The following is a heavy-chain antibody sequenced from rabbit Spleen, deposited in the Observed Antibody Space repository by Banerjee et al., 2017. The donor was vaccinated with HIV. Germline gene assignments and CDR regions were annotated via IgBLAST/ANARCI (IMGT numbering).Heavy chain of an antibody. Sequence: QEQLEESGGGLVKPEGSLTLTCKASGFSFSDRDVMCWVRQAPGKGLEWIGCMNTRSGEDVYATWAKGRFTISKTSSTTVTLQMTSLTAADTATYFCARDLVAVIGWNFNLWGQGTLVTVS. CDR3: ARDLVAVIGWNFNL. J-gene: IGHJ4*01. D-gene: IGHD1-1*01. CDR1: GFSFSDRDV. CDR2: MNTRSGED. V-gene: IGHV1S45*01.